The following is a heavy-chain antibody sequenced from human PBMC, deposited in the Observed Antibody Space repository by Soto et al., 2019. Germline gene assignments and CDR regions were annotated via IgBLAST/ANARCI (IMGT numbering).Heavy chain of an antibody. CDR1: GGSFSGYY. Sequence: SETLSLTCAVYGGSFSGYYWSWIRQPPGKGLEWIGEINHSGSTNYNPSLNSRVTISVDTSKNQFSLKLSSVTAAETDVYYCARGADYAFDIWGQGTMVTVSS. D-gene: IGHD3-16*01. J-gene: IGHJ3*02. CDR2: INHSGST. CDR3: ARGADYAFDI. V-gene: IGHV4-34*01.